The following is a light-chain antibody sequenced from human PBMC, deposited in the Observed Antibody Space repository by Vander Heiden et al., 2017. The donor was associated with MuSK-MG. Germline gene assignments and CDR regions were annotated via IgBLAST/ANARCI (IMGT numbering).Light chain of an antibody. Sequence: QSALTQSPSASGSLGQSVTISCTGTSRDVGNYNFVSWYQQHPGKAPKLIIYEVTKRPSGVPDRFSGSKSGNTASLTVSGLQAEDEADYYCSSYGGSNNVDFGPGTKVTVL. CDR3: SSYGGSNNVD. V-gene: IGLV2-8*01. CDR2: EVT. CDR1: SRDVGNYNF. J-gene: IGLJ1*01.